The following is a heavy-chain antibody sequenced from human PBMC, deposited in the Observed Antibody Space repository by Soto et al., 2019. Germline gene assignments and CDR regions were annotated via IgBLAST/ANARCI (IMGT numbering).Heavy chain of an antibody. J-gene: IGHJ5*02. V-gene: IGHV4-31*03. D-gene: IGHD3-10*01. CDR1: GGSISSGGYY. CDR3: ARRELLWFGELNGFDP. CDR2: IYYSGST. Sequence: QVQLQESGPGLVKPSQTLSLTCTVSGGSISSGGYYWSWIRQHPGKGLEWIGYIYYSGSTYYNPSLKSRVTISVDTSKNQFSLKLSSVTAADTAVYYCARRELLWFGELNGFDPWGQGTLVTVSS.